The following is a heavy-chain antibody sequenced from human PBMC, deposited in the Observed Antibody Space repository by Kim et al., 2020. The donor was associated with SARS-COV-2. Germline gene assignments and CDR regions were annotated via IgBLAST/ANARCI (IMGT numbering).Heavy chain of an antibody. J-gene: IGHJ4*02. CDR3: ARVGGIYDYVWGSYRFGAPYYFDY. D-gene: IGHD3-16*02. Sequence: SETLSLTCTVSGGSISSYYWSWIRQPPGKGLGWIGYIYYSGSTNYNPSLKSRVTISVDTSKNQFSLKLSSVTAADTAVYYCARVGGIYDYVWGSYRFGAPYYFDYWGQGTLVTVSS. CDR2: IYYSGST. CDR1: GGSISSYY. V-gene: IGHV4-59*13.